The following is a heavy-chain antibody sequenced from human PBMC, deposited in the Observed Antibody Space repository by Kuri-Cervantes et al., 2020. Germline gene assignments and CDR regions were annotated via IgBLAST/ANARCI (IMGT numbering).Heavy chain of an antibody. CDR2: IWYDGSNK. CDR1: GFTFEHYA. J-gene: IGHJ6*02. D-gene: IGHD3-10*01. CDR3: ARDPRLGPGSGSLWRRDFAEDGMDV. Sequence: GGSLRLSCAASGFTFEHYAMSWVRQAPGKGLEWVAVIWYDGSNKYYADSVKGRFTISRDNSKNTLYLQMNSLRAEDTAVYYCARDPRLGPGSGSLWRRDFAEDGMDVWGQGTTVNVSS. V-gene: IGHV3-33*01.